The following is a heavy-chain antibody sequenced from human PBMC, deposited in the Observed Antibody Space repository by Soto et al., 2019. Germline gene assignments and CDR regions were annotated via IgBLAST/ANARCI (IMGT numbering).Heavy chain of an antibody. CDR2: IYYNGNT. J-gene: IGHJ4*02. CDR1: GGSISSGGTY. D-gene: IGHD3-10*01. Sequence: PSETLSLTCTVSGGSISSGGTYWSWIRQHPGKGLVWIGYIYYNGNTYSNPSLKSRVTISVDTSKNQFSLKLSSVTAADTAGDFCAGDFGDRNDYWGQGTLVTVSS. CDR3: AGDFGDRNDY. V-gene: IGHV4-31*03.